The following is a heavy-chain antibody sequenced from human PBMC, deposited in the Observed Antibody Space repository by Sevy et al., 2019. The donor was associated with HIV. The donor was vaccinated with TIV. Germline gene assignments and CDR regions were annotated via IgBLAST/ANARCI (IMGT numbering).Heavy chain of an antibody. CDR1: GFTFSSYW. CDR3: AKGLGMVQGALLSDDI. CDR2: IRHDGSTK. D-gene: IGHD3-10*01. Sequence: GGSLRLSCAASGFTFSSYWMSWVRQAPGKGLEWVAFIRHDGSTKYYVDSAKGRFTISRDNSKNTLYLQMNSLRAEDTAVYYCAKGLGMVQGALLSDDIWGQGTMVTVSS. J-gene: IGHJ3*02. V-gene: IGHV3-30*02.